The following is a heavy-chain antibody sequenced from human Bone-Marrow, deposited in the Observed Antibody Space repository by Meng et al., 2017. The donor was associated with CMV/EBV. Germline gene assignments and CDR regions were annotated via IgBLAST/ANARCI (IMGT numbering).Heavy chain of an antibody. CDR2: IYYSGST. J-gene: IGHJ3*02. D-gene: IGHD1-26*01. V-gene: IGHV4-61*01. CDR1: GGSVSSGSYY. CDR3: AGVGISNDAFDI. Sequence: SETLSLTCTVSGGSVSSGSYYWSWIRQPPGKGLEWIGYIYYSGSTNYNPSLKSRVTISVDTSKNQFSLKLSSVTAADTAAYYCAGVGISNDAFDIWGQGTIVTVSS.